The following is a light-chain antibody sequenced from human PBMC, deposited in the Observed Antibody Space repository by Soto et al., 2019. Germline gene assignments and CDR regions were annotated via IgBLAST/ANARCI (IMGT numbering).Light chain of an antibody. CDR1: SSNIGAHYD. J-gene: IGLJ1*01. CDR3: QSHDSSLSSYV. Sequence: QSVLTQPPSVSGAPGQRVTISCTGSSSNIGAHYDVHWYQQLPGTAPKLLIYGNSNRPSGVPDRFSGSKSGTSAALAITGLQAEDEADYYCQSHDSSLSSYVFGTGTKLTVL. CDR2: GNS. V-gene: IGLV1-40*01.